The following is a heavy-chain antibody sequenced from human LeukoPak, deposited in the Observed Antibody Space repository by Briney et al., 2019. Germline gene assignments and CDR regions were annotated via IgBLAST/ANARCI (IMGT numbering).Heavy chain of an antibody. CDR1: GFSLTTPGLG. V-gene: IGHV2-5*02. CDR2: IYWDDDQ. CDR3: ARGRGGPDFDY. J-gene: IGHJ4*02. D-gene: IGHD1-26*01. Sequence: ESAPALVKPTQTLTVTCTFSGFSLTTPGLGVGWIRQPPGKALEWLALIYWDDDQRSSPSLKSRLTITKDTSKNQVFFTMTNMDPADTATYYCARGRGGPDFDYWGQGTLVTVSS.